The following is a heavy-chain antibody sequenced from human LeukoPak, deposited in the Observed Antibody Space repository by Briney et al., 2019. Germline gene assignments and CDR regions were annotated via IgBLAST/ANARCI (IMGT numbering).Heavy chain of an antibody. CDR3: ARELGGYDSNYFDY. V-gene: IGHV3-11*01. Sequence: PGGSLRLSCAASGFNFRDYYMSWIRQAPGKGLEWVSYISSSGSTIYYADSVKGRFTISRDNAKNSLYLQMNSLRAEETAVYYCARELGGYDSNYFDYWGQGTLVTVSS. CDR1: GFNFRDYY. J-gene: IGHJ4*02. D-gene: IGHD5-12*01. CDR2: ISSSGSTI.